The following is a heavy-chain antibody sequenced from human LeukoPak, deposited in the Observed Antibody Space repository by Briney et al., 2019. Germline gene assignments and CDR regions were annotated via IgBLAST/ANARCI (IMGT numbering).Heavy chain of an antibody. J-gene: IGHJ4*02. Sequence: ASVKVSCKASGYTFTSYGISWVRQAPGQGLEWMGWISAYNGNTNYAQKLQGRDTMTTDTSTSTAYMELRSLRSDDTAVYYCARDLDSSGFSYYFDYWGQGTLVTVSS. V-gene: IGHV1-18*01. CDR2: ISAYNGNT. D-gene: IGHD3-22*01. CDR1: GYTFTSYG. CDR3: ARDLDSSGFSYYFDY.